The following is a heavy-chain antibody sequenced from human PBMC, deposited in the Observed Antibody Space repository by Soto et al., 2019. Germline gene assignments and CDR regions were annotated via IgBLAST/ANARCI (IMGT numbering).Heavy chain of an antibody. CDR2: IWYDGSNK. V-gene: IGHV3-33*01. J-gene: IGHJ3*02. D-gene: IGHD6-19*01. Sequence: PGGSLRLSCAASGFTFSSYGMHWVRQAPGKGLEWVAVIWYDGSNKYYADSVKGRFTISRDNSKNTLYLQMNSLRAEDTAVYYCARGHSGWYSPDAFDIWGQVTMVTVSS. CDR3: ARGHSGWYSPDAFDI. CDR1: GFTFSSYG.